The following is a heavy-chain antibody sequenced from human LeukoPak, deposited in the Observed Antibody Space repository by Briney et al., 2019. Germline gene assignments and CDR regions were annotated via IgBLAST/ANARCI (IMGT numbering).Heavy chain of an antibody. J-gene: IGHJ5*02. Sequence: ASVKVSCKASGYTFTCYYMHWVRQAPGQGLEWMGWINPNSGGTNYAQKFQGRVTMTRDTSISTAYMELSRLRSDDTAVYYCATFRGYSSSWYWWFDPWGQGTLVTVSS. CDR3: ATFRGYSSSWYWWFDP. V-gene: IGHV1-2*02. CDR2: INPNSGGT. D-gene: IGHD6-13*01. CDR1: GYTFTCYY.